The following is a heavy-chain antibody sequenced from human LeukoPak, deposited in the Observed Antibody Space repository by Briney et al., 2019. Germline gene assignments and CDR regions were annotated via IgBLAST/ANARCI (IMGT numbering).Heavy chain of an antibody. CDR2: ISSSGSNL. CDR1: KFGFSSSS. Sequence: GGSLRLSCVASKFGFSSSSMNWVRQAPGKGPEWISYISSSGSNLYYADSVKGRFTISRDNAKNSLNLQMNSLRAEDTAVYYCARGQYGSGKDIWGQGTMVTVSS. CDR3: ARGQYGSGKDI. V-gene: IGHV3-21*01. D-gene: IGHD3-10*01. J-gene: IGHJ3*02.